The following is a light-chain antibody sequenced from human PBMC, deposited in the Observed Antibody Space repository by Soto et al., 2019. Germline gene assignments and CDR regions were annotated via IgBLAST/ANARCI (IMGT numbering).Light chain of an antibody. Sequence: EIVLTQSPGTLSLSPGEGATLSCRASQSISNTFLAWYQQRPGQAPRILIYGASRRATGIPDRFSGSGSGTDFTPTISRLEPEDFALYYCQQYYSSWTFGQGTKVEMK. CDR1: QSISNTF. V-gene: IGKV3-20*01. J-gene: IGKJ1*01. CDR2: GAS. CDR3: QQYYSSWT.